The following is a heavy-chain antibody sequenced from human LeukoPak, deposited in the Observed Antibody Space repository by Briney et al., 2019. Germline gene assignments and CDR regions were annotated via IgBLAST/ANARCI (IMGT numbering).Heavy chain of an antibody. V-gene: IGHV3-30*02. J-gene: IGHJ4*02. CDR3: ARPYYDGSGYSFDY. CDR2: IRYDGSNK. D-gene: IGHD3-22*01. Sequence: GGSLRLSCAASGFTFSTYGMLWVRQASGQGPEWVALIRYDGSNKYYADSVKGRFTISRDNSKNTLYLQMNSLRVEDTAMYYCARPYYDGSGYSFDYWGQGTLVTVSS. CDR1: GFTFSTYG.